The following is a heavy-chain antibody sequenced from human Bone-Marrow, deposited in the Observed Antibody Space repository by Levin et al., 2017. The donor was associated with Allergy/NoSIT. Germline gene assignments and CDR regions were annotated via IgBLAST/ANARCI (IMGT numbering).Heavy chain of an antibody. CDR1: GDSVSSNTVA. V-gene: IGHV6-1*01. Sequence: TASETLSLTCAISGDSVSSNTVAWNWIRQSPSRGLEWLGRIYRGNNEYAVSVKSRITINPDTSTNQFSLQLNSLTPEDTAVYYCARGASSTFDIWGQGTMVTVSS. CDR2: IYRGNN. J-gene: IGHJ3*02. D-gene: IGHD2/OR15-2a*01. CDR3: ARGASSTFDI.